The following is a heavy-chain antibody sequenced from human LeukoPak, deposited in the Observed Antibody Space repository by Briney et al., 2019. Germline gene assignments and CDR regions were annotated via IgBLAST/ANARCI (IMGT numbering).Heavy chain of an antibody. D-gene: IGHD5-12*01. J-gene: IGHJ6*02. CDR1: GGSISSSSYY. CDR3: ARDGWLRFTDYYYGMDV. V-gene: IGHV4-39*02. Sequence: PSETLSLTCTVSGGSISSSSYYWGWIRQPPGKGLEWIGSIYYSGSTYYNPSLKSRVTISVDTSKDQFSLKLSSVTAADTAVYYCARDGWLRFTDYYYGMDVWGQGTTVTVSS. CDR2: IYYSGST.